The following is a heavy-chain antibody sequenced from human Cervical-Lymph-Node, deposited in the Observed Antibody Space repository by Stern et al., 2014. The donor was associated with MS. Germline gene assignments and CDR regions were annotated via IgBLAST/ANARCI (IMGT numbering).Heavy chain of an antibody. D-gene: IGHD6-13*01. J-gene: IGHJ6*02. V-gene: IGHV5-51*03. Sequence: EDQLVESGAEVKKPGESLRISCKGSGYTFSNYWIGWVRQMPGKGLEWIGSIFPGDSDARYSPSFQGQITISADKSSNTAFLQWNSLKASDTAMYYCARRKYSSSYYYYFGMDVWGQGTTVTVS. CDR3: ARRKYSSSYYYYFGMDV. CDR1: GYTFSNYW. CDR2: IFPGDSDA.